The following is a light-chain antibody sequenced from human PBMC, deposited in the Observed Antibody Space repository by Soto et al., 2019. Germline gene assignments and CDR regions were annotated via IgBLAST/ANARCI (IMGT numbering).Light chain of an antibody. CDR1: QSVSSY. CDR2: DAS. CDR3: QQRSNWPLIT. Sequence: EIVLTQSPATLSVSPGERATLSCRASQSVSSYLAWYQQKPGQAPRLLIYDASNRATGIPARFSGSGSGTDFTLTISSLEPEDFAVYYCQQRSNWPLITFGQGTRLDIK. V-gene: IGKV3-11*01. J-gene: IGKJ5*01.